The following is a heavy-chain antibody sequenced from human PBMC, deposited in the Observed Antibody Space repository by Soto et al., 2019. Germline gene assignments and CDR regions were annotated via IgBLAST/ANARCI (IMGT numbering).Heavy chain of an antibody. V-gene: IGHV4-34*01. J-gene: IGHJ4*02. CDR2: INHSGST. Sequence: QVQLQQWGAGLLKPSETLSLTCAVYGGSFSGYYWSWIRQPPGKGLEWIGEINHSGSTNYNPSLKSRVTISVDTSKNQFSLKLSSVTAADTAVYYSARGWVVVAATPGRYFDYWGQGTLVTVSS. CDR3: ARGWVVVAATPGRYFDY. D-gene: IGHD2-15*01. CDR1: GGSFSGYY.